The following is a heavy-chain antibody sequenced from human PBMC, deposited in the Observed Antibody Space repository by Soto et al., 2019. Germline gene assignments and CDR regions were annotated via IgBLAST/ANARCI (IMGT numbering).Heavy chain of an antibody. J-gene: IGHJ4*02. CDR1: GYTFTHYY. CDR3: ATPVNSAMAFDY. CDR2: INPNGGIT. D-gene: IGHD5-18*01. V-gene: IGHV1-46*01. Sequence: QVQLVQSGAEVKKPGASVRVSCKASGYTFTHYYIHWVRQAPGQGLEWMGIINPNGGITTYAQKFRAGFTMTRDTSTSTVYLALSSLRSENSAIYYSATPVNSAMAFDYWGQGTLVTVSS.